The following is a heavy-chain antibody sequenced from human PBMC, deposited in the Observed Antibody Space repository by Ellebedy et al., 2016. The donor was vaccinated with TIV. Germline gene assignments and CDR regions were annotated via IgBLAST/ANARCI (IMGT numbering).Heavy chain of an antibody. CDR2: IYYSGST. J-gene: IGHJ3*02. V-gene: IGHV4-61*01. D-gene: IGHD4-23*01. CDR3: ARDVTYDYGGNPAEIPVAFDI. Sequence: MPSETLSLTCTVSGGSISSSSYYWSWIRQPPGKGLEWIGYIYYSGSTNYNPSLKSRVTISVDTSKNQFSLKLSSVTAADTAVYYCARDVTYDYGGNPAEIPVAFDIWGQGTMVTVSS. CDR1: GGSISSSSYY.